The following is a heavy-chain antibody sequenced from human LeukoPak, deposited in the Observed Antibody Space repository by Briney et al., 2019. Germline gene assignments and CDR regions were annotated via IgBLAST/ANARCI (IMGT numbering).Heavy chain of an antibody. Sequence: GGSLRLSCSVSGFTFSSHAMHWVRQAPGKGLECVAYISYDGSFQYHADSVKGRFTISRDNSKNTLYLQMNSLRAEDTAVYYCARDSGTDYGGQGTLVTVSS. CDR2: ISYDGSFQ. CDR1: GFTFSSHA. CDR3: ARDSGTDY. D-gene: IGHD3-10*01. J-gene: IGHJ4*02. V-gene: IGHV3-30*14.